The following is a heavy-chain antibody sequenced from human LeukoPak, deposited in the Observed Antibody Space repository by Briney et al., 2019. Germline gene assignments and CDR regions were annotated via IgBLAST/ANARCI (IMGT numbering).Heavy chain of an antibody. CDR1: GGSISSYY. J-gene: IGHJ4*02. V-gene: IGHV4-59*01. CDR2: IYYSGST. CDR3: ARGALGYDSSGSLDY. D-gene: IGHD3-22*01. Sequence: PSETLSLTCTVSGGSISSYYWSWIRQPPGKGLEWIGYIYYSGSTNYNPTLKSRVTISVDTSKNQFSLKLSSVTAADTAVYYCARGALGYDSSGSLDYWGQGTLVTVSS.